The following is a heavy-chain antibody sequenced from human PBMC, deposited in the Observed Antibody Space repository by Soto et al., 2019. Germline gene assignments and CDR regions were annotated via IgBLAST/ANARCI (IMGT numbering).Heavy chain of an antibody. J-gene: IGHJ4*02. V-gene: IGHV3-7*01. CDR2: LNQDGTER. D-gene: IGHD3-16*01. Sequence: EVQLVESGGGLVQPGGSLRLSCAASGFTFSSYWMTWVRQPPEKGLEWVANLNQDGTERYYVDSVRGRFTISRDNAKNSLYLQMNSLRAGDTAVYYCVCGGNFFVYWGQGTLVTVSP. CDR1: GFTFSSYW. CDR3: VCGGNFFVY.